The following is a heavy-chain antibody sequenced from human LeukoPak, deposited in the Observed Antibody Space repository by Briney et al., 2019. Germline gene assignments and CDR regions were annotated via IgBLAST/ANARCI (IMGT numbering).Heavy chain of an antibody. V-gene: IGHV3-33*01. J-gene: IGHJ4*02. D-gene: IGHD5-24*01. CDR1: GITFRSYG. CDR3: ARDLDLGVTRWLEPEFDY. Sequence: GGSLRLSCAASGITFRSYGMHWVRQAPGKGLEWVAFIWYDGSNKYYADSVKGRFTISRDNAKNSLYLQMNSLRAEDTAVYYCARDLDLGVTRWLEPEFDYWGQGTLVTVSS. CDR2: IWYDGSNK.